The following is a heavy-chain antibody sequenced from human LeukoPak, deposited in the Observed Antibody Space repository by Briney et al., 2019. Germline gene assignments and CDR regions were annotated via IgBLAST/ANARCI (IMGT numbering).Heavy chain of an antibody. V-gene: IGHV1-2*02. CDR2: INPKSGDT. J-gene: IGHJ5*02. D-gene: IGHD6-13*01. Sequence: ASVKVSSKASGYIFTGYYIHWVRQAPGQGLEWMGWINPKSGDTNYAQKFQGRITMTRDTPISAAYMELSSLTSDDTAVYCCARGYRSSAYISWGQGTLVTVSS. CDR3: ARGYRSSAYIS. CDR1: GYIFTGYY.